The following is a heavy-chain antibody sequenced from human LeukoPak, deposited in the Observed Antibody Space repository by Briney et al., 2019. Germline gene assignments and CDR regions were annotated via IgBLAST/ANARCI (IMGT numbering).Heavy chain of an antibody. CDR2: ISSSGSTI. CDR1: GFTFGSYE. V-gene: IGHV3-48*03. Sequence: PGRSLRLSCAASGFTFGSYEMNWVRQAPGKGLEWVSYISSSGSTIYYADSVKGRFTTSRDNAKNSLYLQMHSLRAEDTAVYYCAREHYYGSGSDYWGQGTLVTVSS. J-gene: IGHJ4*02. CDR3: AREHYYGSGSDY. D-gene: IGHD3-10*01.